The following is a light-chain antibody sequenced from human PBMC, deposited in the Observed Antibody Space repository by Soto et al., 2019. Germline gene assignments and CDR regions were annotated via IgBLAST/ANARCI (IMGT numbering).Light chain of an antibody. CDR2: DVS. Sequence: QSALTQPPSASGSPGQSVTISCTGTSSDVGAYNYVSWYQQYPGKAPKLMIYDVSKRPSGVPDRFSGSKSGKTASLTVSGLQPEDEADYYCTSYAGSDIWVFGGGTKVTVL. J-gene: IGLJ3*02. CDR1: SSDVGAYNY. CDR3: TSYAGSDIWV. V-gene: IGLV2-8*01.